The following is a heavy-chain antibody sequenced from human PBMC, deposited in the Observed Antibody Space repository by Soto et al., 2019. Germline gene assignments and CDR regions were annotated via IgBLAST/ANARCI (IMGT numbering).Heavy chain of an antibody. D-gene: IGHD3-16*02. CDR3: ARDRLRLGELSLLGYFDY. Sequence: QVQLEESGGGVVQPGRSLRLSCAASGFTFSRHTMHWVRQAPGKGLEWVASISYDGSNKYYADSVKGRFTISRDNSKNTLSVQMDGLRAEDTAFYYCARDRLRLGELSLLGYFDYWGQGTLVTVSS. J-gene: IGHJ4*02. CDR1: GFTFSRHT. V-gene: IGHV3-30*04. CDR2: ISYDGSNK.